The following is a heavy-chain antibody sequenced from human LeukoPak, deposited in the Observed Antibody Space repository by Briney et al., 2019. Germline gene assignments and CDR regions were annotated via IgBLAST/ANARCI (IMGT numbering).Heavy chain of an antibody. V-gene: IGHV4-34*01. CDR2: INHSGST. Sequence: SETLSLTCAVYGGSFSGYYWSWIRQPPGKGLEWIGEINHSGSTNYNPSLKSRVTISVETSKNQFSLKLSSVTAADTAVYYCARLRGYGSGSYYDYWGQGTLVTVSS. J-gene: IGHJ4*02. CDR3: ARLRGYGSGSYYDY. D-gene: IGHD3-10*01. CDR1: GGSFSGYY.